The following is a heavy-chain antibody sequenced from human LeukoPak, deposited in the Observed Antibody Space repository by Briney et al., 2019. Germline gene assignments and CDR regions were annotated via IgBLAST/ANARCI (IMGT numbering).Heavy chain of an antibody. CDR1: GFTFDDYA. CDR3: AKDINHLLGAAGDDAFDI. J-gene: IGHJ3*02. Sequence: GGSLRLSCAASGFTFDDYAMHWVRQAPGKGLEWVSGISWNSGSIGYADSVKGRFTISRDNAKNSLYLQMNSLRAEDTALYYCAKDINHLLGAAGDDAFDIWGQGTMVTVSS. V-gene: IGHV3-9*01. CDR2: ISWNSGSI. D-gene: IGHD6-13*01.